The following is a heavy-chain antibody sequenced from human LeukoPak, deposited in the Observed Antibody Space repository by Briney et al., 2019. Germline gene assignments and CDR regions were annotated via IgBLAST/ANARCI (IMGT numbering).Heavy chain of an antibody. D-gene: IGHD3-22*01. CDR2: IYYSGST. CDR1: GGSISSYY. J-gene: IGHJ4*02. Sequence: SETLSLTCTVSGGSISSYYWSWIRQHPGKGLEWIGYIYYSGSTYFNPSLKSRVTISVDTSKNQFSLKLSSVTAADTAVYYCARTDYYDSSGYPTRFDYWGQGTLVTVSS. CDR3: ARTDYYDSSGYPTRFDY. V-gene: IGHV4-59*06.